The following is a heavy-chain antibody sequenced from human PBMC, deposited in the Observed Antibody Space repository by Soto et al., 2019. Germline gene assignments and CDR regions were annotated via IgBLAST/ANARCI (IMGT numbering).Heavy chain of an antibody. CDR1: GYTFTSYA. Sequence: ASVKVSCKTSGYTFTSYAIHWVRQAPGQRLEWMGWINVGNAKTKYSQKFQGRVTLTRDTSANTAYMELSSLRSEDTAVYYCARVLDSGVYYDGSVYYPGMDVWGRGTRVTVSS. J-gene: IGHJ6*02. V-gene: IGHV1-3*01. D-gene: IGHD3-22*01. CDR2: INVGNAKT. CDR3: ARVLDSGVYYDGSVYYPGMDV.